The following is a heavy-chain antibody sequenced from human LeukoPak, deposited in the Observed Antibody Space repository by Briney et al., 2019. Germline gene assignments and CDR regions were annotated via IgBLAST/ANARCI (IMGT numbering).Heavy chain of an antibody. D-gene: IGHD3-22*01. CDR3: ARDSYYYDSSGYYRRGGFDY. CDR2: IKQDGSEK. Sequence: PGGSLRLSCAASGFTFSSYWMSWVRQAPGKGLEWVANIKQDGSEKYYVDSVKGRFTISRDNAKNSLYLQMNSLRAEDTAVYYCARDSYYYDSSGYYRRGGFDYWGQGTLVTVSS. V-gene: IGHV3-7*01. CDR1: GFTFSSYW. J-gene: IGHJ4*02.